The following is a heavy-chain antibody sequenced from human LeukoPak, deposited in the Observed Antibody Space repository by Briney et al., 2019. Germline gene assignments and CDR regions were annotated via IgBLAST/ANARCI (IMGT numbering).Heavy chain of an antibody. Sequence: SETLSLTCAVYGGSFSGYSWSWIRQPPGMGLEWIGYIYHSGSTYYNPSLKSRVTISVDRSKNQFSLKLTSVTAADTAVYYCAREAGFCTNGVCYHDAFDIWGQGTMVTVSS. CDR3: AREAGFCTNGVCYHDAFDI. CDR2: IYHSGST. J-gene: IGHJ3*02. D-gene: IGHD2-8*01. V-gene: IGHV4-30-2*01. CDR1: GGSFSGYS.